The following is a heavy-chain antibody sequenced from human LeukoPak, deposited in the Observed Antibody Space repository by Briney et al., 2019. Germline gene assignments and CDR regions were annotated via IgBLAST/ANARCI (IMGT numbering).Heavy chain of an antibody. CDR2: IYYSGST. J-gene: IGHJ4*02. CDR1: GGSISSYY. D-gene: IGHD2-2*03. Sequence: PSETLSLTCTVSGGSISSYYWSWIRQPPGKGLEWIGYIYYSGSTNYNPSLKSRVTISVDKSKNQFSLKLSSVTAADTAVYYCAGANGYFDYWGQGTLVTVSS. V-gene: IGHV4-59*12. CDR3: AGANGYFDY.